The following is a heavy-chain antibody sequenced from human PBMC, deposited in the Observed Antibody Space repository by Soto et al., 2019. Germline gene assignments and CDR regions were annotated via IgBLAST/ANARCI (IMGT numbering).Heavy chain of an antibody. Sequence: QVRLQESGPGLVKPSEILSLTCTVSGGSITNYYWSWIRQSPGKGLEWIGHIYHSGSTKYNPSLKSRVTISIDTSKNQFSLKLNSVTAADTAVYSCARDGSCSSTRCYEGNWFDPWGQGTLVTVSS. D-gene: IGHD2-2*01. CDR1: GGSITNYY. J-gene: IGHJ5*02. CDR3: ARDGSCSSTRCYEGNWFDP. V-gene: IGHV4-59*01. CDR2: IYHSGST.